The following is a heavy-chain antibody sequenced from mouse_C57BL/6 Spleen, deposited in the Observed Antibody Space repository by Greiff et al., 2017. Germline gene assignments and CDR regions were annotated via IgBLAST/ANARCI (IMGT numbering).Heavy chain of an antibody. CDR1: GFTFSSYA. V-gene: IGHV5-4*01. D-gene: IGHD1-1*01. CDR3: ARGDTTVVGDYFDY. J-gene: IGHJ2*01. CDR2: ISDGGSYT. Sequence: EVQRVESGGGLVKPGGSLKLSCAASGFTFSSYAMSWVRQTPEKRLVWVATISDGGSYTYYPANVKGRFTISRDNAKNNLYLQMSHLKSEEKAMYYCARGDTTVVGDYFDYWGQGTTLTVSS.